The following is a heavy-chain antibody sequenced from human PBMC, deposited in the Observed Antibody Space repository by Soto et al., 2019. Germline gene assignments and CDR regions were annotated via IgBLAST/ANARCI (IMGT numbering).Heavy chain of an antibody. CDR2: VFYTGST. CDR3: ARGGGNTLQSPGYFDY. Sequence: TSETLSLTCTVSGGSISSGDYYWSWIRQPPGKGLEWIGYVFYTGSTNYNPSLKSRVTISVDTSKNHFYLNLSSVTAADTAVYFCARGGGNTLQSPGYFDYWGQGAPVTVSS. J-gene: IGHJ4*02. D-gene: IGHD3-10*01. V-gene: IGHV4-61*03. CDR1: GGSISSGDYY.